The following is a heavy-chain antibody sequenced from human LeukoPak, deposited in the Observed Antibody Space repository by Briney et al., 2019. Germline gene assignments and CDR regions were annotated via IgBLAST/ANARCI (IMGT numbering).Heavy chain of an antibody. D-gene: IGHD6-13*01. CDR3: AKDRYSSSWYDTDY. CDR1: GFSFSAYS. J-gene: IGHJ4*02. Sequence: GGSLRLSCTASGFSFSAYSMSWVRQAPGKGLEWGANIKQDGSEKYYVDSVKGRFTISRDNAKNSLYLQMNSLRAEDTAVYYCAKDRYSSSWYDTDYWGQGTLVTVSS. CDR2: IKQDGSEK. V-gene: IGHV3-7*01.